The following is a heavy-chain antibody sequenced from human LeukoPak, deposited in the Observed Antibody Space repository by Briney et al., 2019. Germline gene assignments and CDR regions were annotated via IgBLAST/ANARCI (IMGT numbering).Heavy chain of an antibody. CDR3: VKDIFRGTYSGFDY. Sequence: GGSLRLSCTASGFTFDDYAMHWVRQVPGKGLDWVSSISWNSRSIDYADSAKGRFIVSRDNAQNSVSLQMNSLRPEDTAFYYCVKDIFRGTYSGFDYWGQGTLVTVSS. CDR1: GFTFDDYA. J-gene: IGHJ4*02. V-gene: IGHV3-9*01. D-gene: IGHD1-26*01. CDR2: ISWNSRSI.